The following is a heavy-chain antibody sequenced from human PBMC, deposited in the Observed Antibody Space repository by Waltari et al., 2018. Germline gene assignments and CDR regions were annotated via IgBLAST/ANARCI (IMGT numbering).Heavy chain of an antibody. V-gene: IGHV3-20*04. J-gene: IGHJ4*02. CDR3: ARYLNWGLPRFDN. CDR1: GFKFNDDG. Sequence: EVQLAESGGAVVRPGGSLRLTCVAAGFKFNDDGMSWVRRVTGKGLEWVSGITWNGGIISYSDSVKGRFTITRDNDKNSLSLQMTSLRVEDTALYYCARYLNWGLPRFDNWGQGTQVTVSS. CDR2: ITWNGGII. D-gene: IGHD3-16*01.